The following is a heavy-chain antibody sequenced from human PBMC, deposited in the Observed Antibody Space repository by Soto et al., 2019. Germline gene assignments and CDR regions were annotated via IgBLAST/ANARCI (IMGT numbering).Heavy chain of an antibody. CDR3: TRANWYSEY. CDR2: IYYNGNT. Sequence: QVQLQESGPGLVKPSETLSLTCTVSGGSISNHYWSWIRQPPGKGLEWIGYIYYNGNTNYNPSLKSPVTMSVDTSKNQLSLKLSSVTAADTAVYYCTRANWYSEYWGQGTLVTVSS. J-gene: IGHJ4*02. CDR1: GGSISNHY. V-gene: IGHV4-59*11. D-gene: IGHD7-27*01.